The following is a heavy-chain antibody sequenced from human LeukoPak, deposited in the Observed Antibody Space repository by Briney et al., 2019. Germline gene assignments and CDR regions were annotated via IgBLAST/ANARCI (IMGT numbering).Heavy chain of an antibody. Sequence: QSGRSLRLSCAASGFTFSSYDMHWVRQAPGKGLEWVALIWYDGSNKNYADSVKGRFTISRDNSKNTLYLQMNSLRAEDTAVYYCARDVGRSRLDAFDIWGQGTMVTVSS. CDR1: GFTFSSYD. CDR2: IWYDGSNK. V-gene: IGHV3-33*01. D-gene: IGHD6-13*01. CDR3: ARDVGRSRLDAFDI. J-gene: IGHJ3*02.